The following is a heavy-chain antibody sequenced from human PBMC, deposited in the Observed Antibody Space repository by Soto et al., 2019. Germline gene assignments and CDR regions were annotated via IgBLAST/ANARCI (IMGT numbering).Heavy chain of an antibody. D-gene: IGHD3-16*01. CDR2: ISSSGSTI. Sequence: GVSLRLSFAASGFTFSDYYMSWIRQAPGKGLEWVSYISSSGSTIYYADSVKGRFTISRDNAKNSLYLQMNSLRAEDTAVYYCARGLVQFPIDYWGQGTLVTVSS. V-gene: IGHV3-11*01. CDR1: GFTFSDYY. CDR3: ARGLVQFPIDY. J-gene: IGHJ4*02.